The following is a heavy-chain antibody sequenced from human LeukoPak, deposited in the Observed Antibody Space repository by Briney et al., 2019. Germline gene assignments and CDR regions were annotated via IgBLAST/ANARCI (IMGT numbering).Heavy chain of an antibody. CDR1: GGSVSSSSHY. D-gene: IGHD3-10*01. J-gene: IGHJ4*02. V-gene: IGHV4-39*01. CDR2: IYYSGSS. CDR3: ARHGSGSGRYYYFDY. Sequence: PSKTLSLTYTVSGGSVSSSSHYWGWIRQSPGQGLEWIGTIYYSGSSYYNPSLKSRVTISVDTSKDQFSLKLSAVTAADTAVYYCARHGSGSGRYYYFDYWGQGTLVTVSS.